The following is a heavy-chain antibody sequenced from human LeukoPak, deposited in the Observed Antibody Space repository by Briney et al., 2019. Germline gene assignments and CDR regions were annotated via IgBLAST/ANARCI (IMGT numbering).Heavy chain of an antibody. CDR3: ARLKMGAYFDL. CDR2: IYYTGDT. V-gene: IGHV4-30-4*01. Sequence: SETLSLTCAGYGGSISSGDYYWSWIRQPPGKGLEWIGYIYYTGDTSYSPSLKSRVTISLDTSKNQFSLKLRSVTAADTAVYYCARLKMGAYFDLWGRGTLVTVSS. CDR1: GGSISSGDYY. D-gene: IGHD3-16*01. J-gene: IGHJ2*01.